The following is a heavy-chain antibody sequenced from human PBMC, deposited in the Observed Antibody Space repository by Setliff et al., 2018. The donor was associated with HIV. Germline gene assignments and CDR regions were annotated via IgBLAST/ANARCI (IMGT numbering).Heavy chain of an antibody. CDR2: INSDGSST. CDR1: GFTFSSYW. Sequence: GGSLRLSCAASGFTFSSYWMHWVRQAPGKGLVWVSRINSDGSSTSYADSVKGRFTISRDNAKNTLYLQMNSLRVEDTAVYYCARDHGFPPWPSHSSGSMDYWGQGTLVTVSS. CDR3: ARDHGFPPWPSHSSGSMDY. J-gene: IGHJ4*02. V-gene: IGHV3-74*01. D-gene: IGHD6-19*01.